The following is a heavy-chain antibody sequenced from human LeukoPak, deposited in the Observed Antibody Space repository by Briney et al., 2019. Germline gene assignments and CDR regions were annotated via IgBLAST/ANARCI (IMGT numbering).Heavy chain of an antibody. J-gene: IGHJ4*02. CDR2: IYPGDSDT. Sequence: GESLKTSYKGSGYSFTSYWIGWVRQMPGKGLEWMGIIYPGDSDTRYSPSFQGQVTISADKSISTAYLQWSSLKASDTAMYYCARRVDCSGGSCLYYFDYWGQGTLVTVSS. CDR3: ARRVDCSGGSCLYYFDY. D-gene: IGHD2-15*01. V-gene: IGHV5-51*01. CDR1: GYSFTSYW.